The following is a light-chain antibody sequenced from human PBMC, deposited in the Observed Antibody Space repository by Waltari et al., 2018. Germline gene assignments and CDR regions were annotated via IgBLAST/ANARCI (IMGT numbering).Light chain of an antibody. V-gene: IGLV1-40*01. CDR2: ANT. CDR3: QSHDSSHYV. J-gene: IGLJ1*01. Sequence: QSVLTQPPSVSGAPGQRVTISCTGSSPHIGAGYDVHWYQQLPGTAPKLLIYANTNRPSGVPDRFSGSKSGTSASLAITGLQAEDEADYYCQSHDSSHYVFGTGTKVTVL. CDR1: SPHIGAGYD.